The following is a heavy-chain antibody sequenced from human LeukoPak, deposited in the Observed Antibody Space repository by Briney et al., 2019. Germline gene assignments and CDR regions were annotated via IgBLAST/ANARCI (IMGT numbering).Heavy chain of an antibody. D-gene: IGHD3-3*01. J-gene: IGHJ4*02. Sequence: PGGSLRLSCAASGFTFSSYAMSWVRQAPGKGLEWVSAISGSGGSTYYADSVKGRFTISRGNSKNTLYLQMNSLRAEDTAVYYCAKGQEWHRHSFIYFDYWGQGTLVTVSS. CDR1: GFTFSSYA. V-gene: IGHV3-23*01. CDR2: ISGSGGST. CDR3: AKGQEWHRHSFIYFDY.